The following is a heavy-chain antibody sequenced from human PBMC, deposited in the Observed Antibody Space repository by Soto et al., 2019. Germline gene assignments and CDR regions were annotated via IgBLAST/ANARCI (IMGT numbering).Heavy chain of an antibody. V-gene: IGHV1-46*01. D-gene: IGHD3-22*01. CDR3: ARKSVNDSSGYSLGY. CDR1: GYTFTSYY. J-gene: IGHJ4*02. CDR2: INPSGGST. Sequence: ASVKVSCKASGYTFTSYYMHWVRQAPGQGLEWMGIINPSGGSTSYAQKFQGRVTMTGDTSTSTVYMELSSLRSEDTAVYYCARKSVNDSSGYSLGYWGQGTLVTVSS.